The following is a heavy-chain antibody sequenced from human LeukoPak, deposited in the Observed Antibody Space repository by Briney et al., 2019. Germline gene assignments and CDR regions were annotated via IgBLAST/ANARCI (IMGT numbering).Heavy chain of an antibody. Sequence: ASLKVSCKASGYTFTSYGISWVRQAPGQGLEWMGWISASNGNTNYAQKLQGRVTMTTDTSTSTAYMELRSLRSDDTAVYYCARDDPNYYDSSGYPGDIDYWGQGTLVTVSS. CDR1: GYTFTSYG. CDR2: ISASNGNT. CDR3: ARDDPNYYDSSGYPGDIDY. D-gene: IGHD3-22*01. V-gene: IGHV1-18*01. J-gene: IGHJ4*02.